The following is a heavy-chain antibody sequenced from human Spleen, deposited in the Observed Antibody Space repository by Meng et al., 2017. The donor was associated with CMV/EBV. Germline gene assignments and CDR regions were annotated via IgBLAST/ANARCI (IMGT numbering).Heavy chain of an antibody. J-gene: IGHJ4*02. CDR2: INPKSGGT. Sequence: ASVKVSCKASGYTFTDYGINWVRQAPGQGLEWMGWINPKSGGTNYAQKFQGRVTMTSDTSINTAYMDLSRLTYDDTAVYYCARDGYDFWSGYYTSYFDTWGQGTLVTVSS. CDR1: GYTFTDYG. CDR3: ARDGYDFWSGYYTSYFDT. V-gene: IGHV1-2*02. D-gene: IGHD3-3*01.